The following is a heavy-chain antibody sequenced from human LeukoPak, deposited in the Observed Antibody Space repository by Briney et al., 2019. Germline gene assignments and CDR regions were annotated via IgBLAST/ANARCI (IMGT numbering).Heavy chain of an antibody. CDR2: FYSGGST. V-gene: IGHV3-66*01. J-gene: IGHJ4*02. CDR3: ARGGQYSPLDF. D-gene: IGHD5-18*01. Sequence: PGGSLRLSCAASGFTVSSNYMSWVRQAPGKGLEGVSVFYSGGSTYYADSVKGRFTISRDNSKNTLYLQMNSLRAEDTAVYYCARGGQYSPLDFWGQGTLVTVSS. CDR1: GFTVSSNY.